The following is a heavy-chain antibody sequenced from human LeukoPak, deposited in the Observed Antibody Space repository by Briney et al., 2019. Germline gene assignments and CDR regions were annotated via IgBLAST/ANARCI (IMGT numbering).Heavy chain of an antibody. D-gene: IGHD6-19*01. CDR3: ARESAVAGPEAHAFDI. V-gene: IGHV4-59*01. CDR2: MYHSGST. Sequence: SETLSLTCTVSGGSISSYFWSWIRQSPGKGLEWIGLMYHSGSTNYNPSLKSRVIMSQDTSTNQFSLQVNSVTAADTAVYYCARESAVAGPEAHAFDIWGQGTMVTVSS. J-gene: IGHJ3*02. CDR1: GGSISSYF.